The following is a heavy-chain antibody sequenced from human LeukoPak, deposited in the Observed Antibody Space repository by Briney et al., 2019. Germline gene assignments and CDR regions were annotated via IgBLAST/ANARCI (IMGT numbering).Heavy chain of an antibody. Sequence: SVKVSCKASGYTFTSYGISWVRQAPGQGLEWMGGIIPIFGTANYAQKFQGRVTITADKSTSTAYMELSSLRSEDTAVYYCAGSGFEDGYNEDWGQGTLVTVSS. CDR3: AGSGFEDGYNED. CDR2: IIPIFGTA. CDR1: GYTFTSYG. D-gene: IGHD5-24*01. J-gene: IGHJ4*02. V-gene: IGHV1-69*06.